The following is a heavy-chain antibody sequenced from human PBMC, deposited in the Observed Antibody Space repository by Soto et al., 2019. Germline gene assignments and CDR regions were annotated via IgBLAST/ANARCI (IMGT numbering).Heavy chain of an antibody. D-gene: IGHD6-6*01. CDR2: ISSNGVGT. Sequence: TLSGYAMDWFRQSPGKGLEYVSGISSNGVGTYYANSVQGRFTISRDNSKNTAYLQMGSLRPEDMAVYYCARRARPDFYYMDVWGKGTTVTVSS. CDR3: ARRARPDFYYMDV. J-gene: IGHJ6*03. CDR1: TLSGYA. V-gene: IGHV3-64*01.